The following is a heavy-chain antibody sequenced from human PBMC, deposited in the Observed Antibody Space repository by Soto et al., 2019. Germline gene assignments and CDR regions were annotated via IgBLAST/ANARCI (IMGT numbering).Heavy chain of an antibody. CDR3: ARRAGGAVVWYYDL. Sequence: EEQLLESGGGVVQQGGSLRLSCAASGFIFSNYVMTWVRQAPGKGLEWVSRISGRGGSTYYADSVKGRLTMSRDNSKNTLYLQMNSLSAEDTAIYYCARRAGGAVVWYYDLWGRGTLVTV. J-gene: IGHJ2*01. D-gene: IGHD2-21*01. V-gene: IGHV3-23*01. CDR1: GFIFSNYV. CDR2: ISGRGGST.